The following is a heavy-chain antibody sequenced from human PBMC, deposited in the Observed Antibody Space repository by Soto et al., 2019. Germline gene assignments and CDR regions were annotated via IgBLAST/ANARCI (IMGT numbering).Heavy chain of an antibody. Sequence: ASVKVSCKASGYTFTSYGISWVRQAPGQGLEWMGWISAYNGNTNYARKLQGRVTMTTDTSTSTAYMELRSLRSDDTAVYYCARVGYCSSTSCYFHGWFDPWGQGTLVTVSS. V-gene: IGHV1-18*01. D-gene: IGHD2-2*01. J-gene: IGHJ5*02. CDR2: ISAYNGNT. CDR1: GYTFTSYG. CDR3: ARVGYCSSTSCYFHGWFDP.